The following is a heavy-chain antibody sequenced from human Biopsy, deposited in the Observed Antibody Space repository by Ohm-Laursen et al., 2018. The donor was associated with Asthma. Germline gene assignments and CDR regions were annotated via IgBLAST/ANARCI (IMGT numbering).Heavy chain of an antibody. CDR2: ISVYNGNT. CDR3: ARAVDYSHYYGIDV. V-gene: IGHV1-18*01. J-gene: IGHJ6*02. CDR1: GYTFNSAG. D-gene: IGHD3-10*01. Sequence: ASVKVSCKASGYTFNSAGITRVRQAPGQGLEWMGWISVYNGNTRVAQKLQDRVTMITDTSTSTAYMELRSLRSDDTAVYFCARAVDYSHYYGIDVWGQGTTVTVS.